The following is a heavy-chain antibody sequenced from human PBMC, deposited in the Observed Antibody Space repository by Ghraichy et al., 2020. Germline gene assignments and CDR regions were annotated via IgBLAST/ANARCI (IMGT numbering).Heavy chain of an antibody. CDR3: ARRLVGASRSAFDM. V-gene: IGHV4-59*01. Sequence: SQTLSLTCTVSAGSISFYYWSWIRQPPGKGLEWIGHIYYSGTTNYNPSLKSRVTLSVDTSKDQFSLKLSSVTAADTAVYYCARRLVGASRSAFDMWGQGTMVTVSS. CDR1: AGSISFYY. CDR2: IYYSGTT. D-gene: IGHD1-26*01. J-gene: IGHJ3*02.